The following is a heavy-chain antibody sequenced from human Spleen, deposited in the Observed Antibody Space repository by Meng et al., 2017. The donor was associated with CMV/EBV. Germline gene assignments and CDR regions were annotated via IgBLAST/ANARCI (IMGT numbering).Heavy chain of an antibody. D-gene: IGHD3-10*01. CDR1: GGTFHNYG. CDR3: ARDFDYGSGGYTEVRGFDS. V-gene: IGHV1-69*15. J-gene: IGHJ4*02. CDR2: IIPLFETT. Sequence: QVQLVQSGAEMKKLGSSVKVSCKASGGTFHNYGISWVRQAPGQGLERMGRIIPLFETTDYAQKFRGRVTITADESTTTAYMELSSLRSDDTAVYYCARDFDYGSGGYTEVRGFDSWGQGSLVTVSS.